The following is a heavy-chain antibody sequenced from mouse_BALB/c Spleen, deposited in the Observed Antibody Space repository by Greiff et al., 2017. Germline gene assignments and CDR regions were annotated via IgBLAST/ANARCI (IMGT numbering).Heavy chain of an antibody. V-gene: IGHV7-3*02. Sequence: EVKLMESGGGLVQPGGSLRLSCATSGFTFTDYYMSWVRQPPGKALEWLGFIRNKANGYTTEYSASVKGRFTISRDNSQSILYLQMNTLRAEDSATYYCARDRGDYDGAMDYWGQGTSVTVSS. D-gene: IGHD2-4*01. J-gene: IGHJ4*01. CDR1: GFTFTDYY. CDR2: IRNKANGYTT. CDR3: ARDRGDYDGAMDY.